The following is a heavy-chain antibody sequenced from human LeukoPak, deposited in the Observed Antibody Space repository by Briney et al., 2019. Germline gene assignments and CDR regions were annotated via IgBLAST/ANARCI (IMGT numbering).Heavy chain of an antibody. CDR3: TRQIYGAAPDFDY. V-gene: IGHV3-49*03. J-gene: IGHJ4*02. CDR1: GFTFGDYA. CDR2: IRSKDYGGTT. D-gene: IGHD4-17*01. Sequence: GRSLRLSCRASGFTFGDYAMSWFRQAPGKGLEWVGFIRSKDYGGTTDYAASVKGRFTISRDDSKKMAYLQMNSLKTDDTAVYYCTRQIYGAAPDFDYWGQGTLVTVSS.